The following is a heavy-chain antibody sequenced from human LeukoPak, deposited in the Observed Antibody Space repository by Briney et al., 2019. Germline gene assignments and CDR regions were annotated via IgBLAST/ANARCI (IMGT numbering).Heavy chain of an antibody. V-gene: IGHV3-66*04. CDR1: GFTFSSYS. J-gene: IGHJ4*02. Sequence: GGSLRLSCAASGFTFSSYSMNWVRQAPGKGLEWVSMIYPNGNTFYTNSVKGRFTISRDNSKNTLDLQMSSLRAEDTAVYYCARRGHGYGSPFDYWGQGTLVTVSS. CDR3: ARRGHGYGSPFDY. CDR2: IYPNGNT. D-gene: IGHD5-18*01.